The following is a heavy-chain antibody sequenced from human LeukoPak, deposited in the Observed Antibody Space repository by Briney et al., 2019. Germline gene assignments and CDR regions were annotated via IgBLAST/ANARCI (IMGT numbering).Heavy chain of an antibody. CDR3: AKGDYGERSSYYYYGMDV. J-gene: IGHJ6*02. CDR2: ISGSGGST. CDR1: GFTFSSYA. D-gene: IGHD4-17*01. Sequence: PGGSLRLSCAASGFTFSSYAMSWVRQAPGEGLEWVSAISGSGGSTYYADSVKGRFTISRDNSKNTLYLQMNSLRAEDTAVYYCAKGDYGERSSYYYYGMDVWGQGTTVTVSS. V-gene: IGHV3-23*01.